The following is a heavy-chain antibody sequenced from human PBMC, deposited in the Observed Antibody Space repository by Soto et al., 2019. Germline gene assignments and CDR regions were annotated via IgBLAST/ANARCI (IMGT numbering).Heavy chain of an antibody. Sequence: QVQLQQSGPGLVKPSQTLSLTCAISGDSVSSNSAAWNWVRQSPSRGLEWPGRTSYRSKWYHDYAVSVKSRITLTPDTSTNQFSLQLNSVTPEDTAVYYCVRGLTANFDSWGPGTLVTVSS. CDR3: VRGLTANFDS. CDR2: TSYRSKWYH. V-gene: IGHV6-1*01. J-gene: IGHJ4*02. CDR1: GDSVSSNSAA. D-gene: IGHD2-8*01.